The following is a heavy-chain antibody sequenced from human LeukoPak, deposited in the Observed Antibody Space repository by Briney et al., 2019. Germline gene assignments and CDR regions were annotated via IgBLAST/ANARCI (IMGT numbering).Heavy chain of an antibody. Sequence: PGRSLRLFCAASGFTFSNYAMHWVRQAPGKGLEWVAVISYDGSNKYYADSVKGRFTISRDNSKNTLYLQMNSLRAEDTAVYYCAKGPTPLLLWFGETWGQGTLVTVSS. J-gene: IGHJ5*02. V-gene: IGHV3-30-3*01. CDR3: AKGPTPLLLWFGET. CDR2: ISYDGSNK. CDR1: GFTFSNYA. D-gene: IGHD3-10*01.